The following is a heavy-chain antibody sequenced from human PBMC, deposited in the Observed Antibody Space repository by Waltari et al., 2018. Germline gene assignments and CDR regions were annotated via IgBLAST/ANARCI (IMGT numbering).Heavy chain of an antibody. J-gene: IGHJ4*02. V-gene: IGHV1-69*01. Sequence: QVQLVQSGAEVKKPGSSVKVSCKASGGTFSSYAISWVRQAPGQGLEWMGGIIPIIGTANYAQKFQGRVTITADESTSTAYMELSSLRSEDTAVYYCARVTRWLRARGQYYFDYWGQGTLVTVSS. CDR3: ARVTRWLRARGQYYFDY. D-gene: IGHD5-12*01. CDR2: IIPIIGTA. CDR1: GGTFSSYA.